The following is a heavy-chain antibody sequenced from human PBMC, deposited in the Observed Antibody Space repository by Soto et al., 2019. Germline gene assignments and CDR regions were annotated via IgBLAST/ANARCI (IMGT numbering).Heavy chain of an antibody. Sequence: QVQLVQSGAEVKKPGSSVKVSCKASGGTFSSYAISWVRQAPGQGLEWMGGIIPIFGTANYAQKFQGRVTITADESTSTAYMELSSLRSEDTAMYYCARSQGVFGLEVRGVIITLFDYWGQGTLVAVSS. V-gene: IGHV1-69*01. J-gene: IGHJ4*02. CDR2: IIPIFGTA. D-gene: IGHD3-10*01. CDR1: GGTFSSYA. CDR3: ARSQGVFGLEVRGVIITLFDY.